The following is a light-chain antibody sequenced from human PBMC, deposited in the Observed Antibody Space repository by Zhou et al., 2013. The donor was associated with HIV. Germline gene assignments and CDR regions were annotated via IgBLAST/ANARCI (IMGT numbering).Light chain of an antibody. Sequence: DIQMTQSPSSLSASVGASVTITCRASQSIGNWLAWYQQKPGKAPKRLIYSASSLQSGVPSRFSGSGSGTEFTLTISSLQLEDFATYYCLQHNSLPQTFGQGTKVEIK. CDR1: QSIGNW. J-gene: IGKJ1*01. V-gene: IGKV1-17*01. CDR3: LQHNSLPQT. CDR2: SAS.